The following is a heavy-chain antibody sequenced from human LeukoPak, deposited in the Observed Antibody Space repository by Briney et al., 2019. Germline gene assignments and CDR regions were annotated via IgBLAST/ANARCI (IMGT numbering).Heavy chain of an antibody. J-gene: IGHJ4*02. CDR1: GGTFSSYA. Sequence: SVKVSCKGSGGTFSSYAISWVRQAPGQGLEWMGRIIPIFGTANYAQKFQGRVTITTDESTSTAYMELSSLRSEDTAVYYCALKITYYYDSSGYYSEYYFDYLGQGTLVTVSS. V-gene: IGHV1-69*05. D-gene: IGHD3-22*01. CDR2: IIPIFGTA. CDR3: ALKITYYYDSSGYYSEYYFDY.